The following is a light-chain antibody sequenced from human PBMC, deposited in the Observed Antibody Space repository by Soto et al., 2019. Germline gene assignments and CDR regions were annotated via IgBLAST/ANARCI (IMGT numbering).Light chain of an antibody. CDR2: AAS. V-gene: IGKV3-15*01. Sequence: EIVMTQSPATLSVSPGEGATLSCRASQSISSKLAWYQQKPGQAPRLLIYAASTRATGVPARFSGSGSGTEFTLHISSLQSEDLAVYYCQHYNDWRWTFGQGTKVEIK. CDR3: QHYNDWRWT. J-gene: IGKJ1*01. CDR1: QSISSK.